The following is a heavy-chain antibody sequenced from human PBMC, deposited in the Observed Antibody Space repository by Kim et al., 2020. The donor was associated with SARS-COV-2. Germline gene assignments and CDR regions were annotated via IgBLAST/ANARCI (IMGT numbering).Heavy chain of an antibody. D-gene: IGHD3-10*01. CDR3: ARVELVEGMDV. J-gene: IGHJ6*02. V-gene: IGHV4-4*02. Sequence: NYSPSLKSRVTISVDKSKNQFARKLSSVTAADTAVYYCARVELVEGMDVWGQGTTVTVSS.